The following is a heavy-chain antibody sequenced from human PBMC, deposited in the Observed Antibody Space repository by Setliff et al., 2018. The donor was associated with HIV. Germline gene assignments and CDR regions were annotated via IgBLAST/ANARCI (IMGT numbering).Heavy chain of an antibody. D-gene: IGHD3-10*01. CDR2: IYANGYA. J-gene: IGHJ4*02. Sequence: SETLSLTCSVSGDSVSNYYWSWIRQPAGKGLEYIGRIYANGYANYNPSLKSRVTMSVDTSKNQFSLNLTSVTAADTATYYCARILISYGSGTHKYFDYWGQGIVVTVSS. CDR3: ARILISYGSGTHKYFDY. V-gene: IGHV4-4*07. CDR1: GDSVSNYY.